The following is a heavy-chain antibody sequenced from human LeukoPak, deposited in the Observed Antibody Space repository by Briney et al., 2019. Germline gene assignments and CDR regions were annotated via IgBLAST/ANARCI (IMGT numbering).Heavy chain of an antibody. D-gene: IGHD3-22*01. Sequence: SETLSLTCSVSGASVRSDSHYWSWIRQPPGKGLEWIGNVYYSGRTAYSPSLKGRVTISVDISKNQFSLQLNSVTAADTAVYYCVRETATYYYDSRGYYRQIEVFDIWGQGTPVIVSS. CDR1: GASVRSDSHY. CDR3: VRETATYYYDSRGYYRQIEVFDI. CDR2: VYYSGRT. V-gene: IGHV4-61*01. J-gene: IGHJ3*02.